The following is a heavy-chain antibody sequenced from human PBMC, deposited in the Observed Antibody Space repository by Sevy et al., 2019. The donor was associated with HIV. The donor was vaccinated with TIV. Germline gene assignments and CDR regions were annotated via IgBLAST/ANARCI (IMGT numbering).Heavy chain of an antibody. V-gene: IGHV3-23*01. CDR1: GFTFNNFA. CDR3: AKEGKNSPDKFDS. CDR2: ISSKSLGT. J-gene: IGHJ4*02. D-gene: IGHD3-9*01. Sequence: GGSLRLSCAASGFTFNNFAMSWVRQAPGKGLEWVSAISSKSLGTYYADPVKGRFSISRDYSKNMLYLQMSSLRGDDTAVYYGAKEGKNSPDKFDSWGQGTLVTVSS.